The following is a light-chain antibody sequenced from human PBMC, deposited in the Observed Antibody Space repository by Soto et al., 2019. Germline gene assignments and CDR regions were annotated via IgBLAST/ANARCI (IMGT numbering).Light chain of an antibody. Sequence: EDRVTITCRASQSISSWLAWYQQKPGKAPNLLIYDASSLESGVPSRFSGSGSGTEFTLTISSLQPDDFATYYCQQYNSYPWTFGQGTKVDIK. CDR3: QQYNSYPWT. CDR1: QSISSW. J-gene: IGKJ1*01. V-gene: IGKV1-5*01. CDR2: DAS.